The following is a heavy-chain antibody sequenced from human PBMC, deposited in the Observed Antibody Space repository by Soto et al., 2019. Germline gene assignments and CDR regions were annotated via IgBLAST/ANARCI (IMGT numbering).Heavy chain of an antibody. D-gene: IGHD1-20*01. CDR2: FDPGDGET. J-gene: IGHJ6*02. CDR3: ATIHRINWNDLYYYYYGMDV. Sequence: ASVKVSCKVSGYTLTELSMHWVRQAPGKGLEWMGGFDPGDGETIYAQKFQGRVTMTEDTSTDTAYMELSSLRSEDTAVYYCATIHRINWNDLYYYYYGMDVWGQGTTVTVSS. V-gene: IGHV1-24*01. CDR1: GYTLTELS.